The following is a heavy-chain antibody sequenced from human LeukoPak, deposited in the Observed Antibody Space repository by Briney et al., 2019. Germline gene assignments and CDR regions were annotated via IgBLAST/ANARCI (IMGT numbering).Heavy chain of an antibody. D-gene: IGHD3-22*01. CDR2: IWYDGSNK. Sequence: SGGSLRLSCAASGFTFSSYGMHWVRQAPGKGLECVAGIWYDGSNKYYADSVKGRFTISRDNSKNTLYLQMNTLRPEDTTVKYCARATTRYYYDSSGYQFDYWGQGTLVTVSS. J-gene: IGHJ4*02. CDR1: GFTFSSYG. CDR3: ARATTRYYYDSSGYQFDY. V-gene: IGHV3-33*01.